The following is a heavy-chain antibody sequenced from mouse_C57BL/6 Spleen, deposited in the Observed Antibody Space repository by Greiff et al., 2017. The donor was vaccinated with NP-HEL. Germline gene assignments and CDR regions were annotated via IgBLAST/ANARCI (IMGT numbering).Heavy chain of an antibody. CDR3: ARQTTLYYYAMDY. CDR1: GFTFSSYG. CDR2: ISSGGSYT. Sequence: EVKLVESGGDLVKPGGSLKLSCAASGFTFSSYGMSWVRQTPDKRLEWVATISSGGSYTYYPDSVKGRFTISRDNAKNTLYLQMSSLKSEDTAMYYCARQTTLYYYAMDYWGQGTSVTVSS. V-gene: IGHV5-6*01. D-gene: IGHD2-12*01. J-gene: IGHJ4*01.